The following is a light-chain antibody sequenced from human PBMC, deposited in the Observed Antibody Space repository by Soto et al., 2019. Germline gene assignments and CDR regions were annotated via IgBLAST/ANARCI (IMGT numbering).Light chain of an antibody. CDR2: GAS. Sequence: EIVLTQSPGTLSLSPGNTATLSCRASQSVPTNYLAWYQQKPGQAPSLLIYGASRRATGIPDRFSGSGSGTEFTLTISSLQSEDFAVYYCQQYNNWPPYTFGQGTKLEIK. J-gene: IGKJ2*01. CDR1: QSVPTNY. CDR3: QQYNNWPPYT. V-gene: IGKV3D-15*01.